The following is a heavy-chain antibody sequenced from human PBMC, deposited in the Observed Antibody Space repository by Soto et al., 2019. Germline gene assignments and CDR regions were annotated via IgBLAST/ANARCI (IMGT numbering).Heavy chain of an antibody. Sequence: QVQLVQSGAEVKKPGSSVKVSCKASGGTFNSYVFNWVRQAPGQGLEWMGGIISIFGTPNYGQKFQGRATITADESTSTGFMALSSLTSEDTAISYCARDLGSGYDPGAYWGQGTLVTVSS. J-gene: IGHJ4*02. V-gene: IGHV1-69*12. CDR2: IISIFGTP. D-gene: IGHD6-19*01. CDR3: ARDLGSGYDPGAY. CDR1: GGTFNSYV.